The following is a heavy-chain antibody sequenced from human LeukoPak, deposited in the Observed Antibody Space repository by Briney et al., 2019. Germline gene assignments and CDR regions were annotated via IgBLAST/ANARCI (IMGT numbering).Heavy chain of an antibody. D-gene: IGHD3-10*01. CDR3: ARRNSMVRGALDP. Sequence: GESLKISCKASGYSFINYWLGWVRQRPGKGLEWIGIIYPGDSDTRYSPSFQGQVTISADRSISTAFLQWNSLKPSDSAIYYCARRNSMVRGALDPWGQGTLVTASS. J-gene: IGHJ5*02. CDR2: IYPGDSDT. CDR1: GYSFINYW. V-gene: IGHV5-51*01.